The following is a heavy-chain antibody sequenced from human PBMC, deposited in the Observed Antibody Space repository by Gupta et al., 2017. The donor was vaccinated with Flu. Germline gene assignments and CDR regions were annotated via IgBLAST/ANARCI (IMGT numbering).Heavy chain of an antibody. D-gene: IGHD2-15*01. CDR2: RSYDGTYK. V-gene: IGHV3-30*18. Sequence: QVQLVESGGGVVHPGRSLRLSFVVSGFTFSDSGMHWGRQAAGQGLEWVAVRSYDGTYKKDADSVKGRFTSSRDNSKNTLYRQMNSRRGEDTAVYYGAKDQREFCSGGDCYPQSIHYWGQGTQVTVSS. CDR1: GFTFSDSG. CDR3: AKDQREFCSGGDCYPQSIHY. J-gene: IGHJ4*02.